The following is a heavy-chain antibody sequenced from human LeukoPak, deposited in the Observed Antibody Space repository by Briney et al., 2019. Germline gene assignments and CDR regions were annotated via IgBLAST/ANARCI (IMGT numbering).Heavy chain of an antibody. J-gene: IGHJ5*02. D-gene: IGHD4-17*01. Sequence: ASVQVTCQASRYTFTNYVISWVRQARGKGREWMGRISAYNGNTNNAHKFHGRVTMTTDTSTSTAYMELRSLRSDDTAVYYCARSTGTTFGVDWFDPWGQGTLVTVSS. CDR3: ARSTGTTFGVDWFDP. V-gene: IGHV1-18*01. CDR1: RYTFTNYV. CDR2: ISAYNGNT.